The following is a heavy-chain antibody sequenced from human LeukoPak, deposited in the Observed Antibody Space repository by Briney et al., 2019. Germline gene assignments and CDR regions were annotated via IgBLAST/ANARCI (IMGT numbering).Heavy chain of an antibody. CDR1: GVSVTDTL. CDR3: VRDRAGTQSWVEFDL. V-gene: IGHV3-66*02. Sequence: GGSLRLSCTLSGVSVTDTLIDWVRQAPGKGPEWVALICLDARTVYADSVKGRFTISRDSSKNMVYLQMNSLRSEDSALYYCVRDRAGTQSWVEFDLWGQGTLVTVSS. D-gene: IGHD3-10*01. J-gene: IGHJ5*02. CDR2: ICLDART.